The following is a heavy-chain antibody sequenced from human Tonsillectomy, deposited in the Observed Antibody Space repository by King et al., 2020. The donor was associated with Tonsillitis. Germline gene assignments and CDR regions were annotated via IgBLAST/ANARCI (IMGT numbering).Heavy chain of an antibody. CDR1: GFTFSSYD. CDR3: AEGGDYRQYGGLTSYAFDI. CDR2: ISYDGSNK. Sequence: VQLVESGGGVVQPGRSLRLSCAASGFTFSSYDFHWVRQAPGKGLEWVAVISYDGSNKYYANSVKGRFTISRDNSKNTLYLQMNSLRAEDTAVYYCAEGGDYRQYGGLTSYAFDIWGQGTMVTVSS. J-gene: IGHJ3*02. V-gene: IGHV3-30*03. D-gene: IGHD4-23*01.